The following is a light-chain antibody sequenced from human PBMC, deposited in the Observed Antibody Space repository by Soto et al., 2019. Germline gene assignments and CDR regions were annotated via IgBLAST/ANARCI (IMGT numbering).Light chain of an antibody. V-gene: IGKV3-15*01. J-gene: IGKJ5*01. CDR2: GAS. CDR1: QSVSSN. Sequence: DIMMTQSPATLSVSPGERATLSCRASQSVSSNLAWYQQKPGQAPRLLIYGASTRATGVPARFSGSGSGTEFTLTISSLQSEDFAVYYCQQYNNWITFAQGTRLEIK. CDR3: QQYNNWIT.